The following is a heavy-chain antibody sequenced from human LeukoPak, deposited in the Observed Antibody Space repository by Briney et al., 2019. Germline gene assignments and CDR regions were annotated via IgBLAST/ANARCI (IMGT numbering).Heavy chain of an antibody. Sequence: GGSLRHSCAASGFTFSSNGMSWVRQAPGKGLEWVSVIGGSGGNIHYADSVKGRFTISRDNSKNTLYLQMNSLRAEDTATYYCGKDIRWSFDYWGQGTLVTVSS. CDR2: IGGSGGNI. V-gene: IGHV3-23*01. D-gene: IGHD4-23*01. CDR1: GFTFSSNG. CDR3: GKDIRWSFDY. J-gene: IGHJ4*02.